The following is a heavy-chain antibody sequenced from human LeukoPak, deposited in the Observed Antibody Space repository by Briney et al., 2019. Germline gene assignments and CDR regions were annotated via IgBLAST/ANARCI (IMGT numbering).Heavy chain of an antibody. D-gene: IGHD6-19*01. CDR1: GFTFSSYS. CDR2: ISSSSSYI. J-gene: IGHJ4*02. CDR3: ARDGRSGWYYFDY. Sequence: GGSLRLSCAASGFTFSSYSMNWVRQAPGKGLKWVSSISSSSSYIYYADSVKGRFTISRDNAKNSLYLQMNSLRAEDTAVYYCARDGRSGWYYFDYWGQGTLVTVSS. V-gene: IGHV3-21*01.